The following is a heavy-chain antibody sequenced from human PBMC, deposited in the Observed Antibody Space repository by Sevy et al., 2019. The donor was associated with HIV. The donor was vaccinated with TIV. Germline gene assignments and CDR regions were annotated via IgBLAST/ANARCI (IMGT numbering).Heavy chain of an antibody. CDR3: ARDRGIAAWAAAGKGDAFDI. D-gene: IGHD6-25*01. V-gene: IGHV4-59*01. J-gene: IGHJ3*02. CDR1: GGSISSYY. Sequence: SETLSLTCTVSGGSISSYYWSWIRQPPGKGLEWIGYIYYSGSTNYNPSLKSRVTISVDTSKNQFSLKLSSVTAADTAVYYCARDRGIAAWAAAGKGDAFDIWGQGTMVTVSS. CDR2: IYYSGST.